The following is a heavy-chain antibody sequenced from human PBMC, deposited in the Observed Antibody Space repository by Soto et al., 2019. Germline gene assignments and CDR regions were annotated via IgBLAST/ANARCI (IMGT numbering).Heavy chain of an antibody. CDR2: INPTRSMT. V-gene: IGHV1-46*01. CDR1: GYSFITSYH. CDR3: ARETWYEHDAFDI. J-gene: IGHJ3*02. D-gene: IGHD6-13*01. Sequence: QVQLVQSGAEVKKPGASVKVACKATGYSFITSYHMHWVRQAPGQALEWKGIINPTRSMTRYSQKCQDSRSMTRDPSTATDYRELSNLTSEVTAVYFCARETWYEHDAFDIRGLGTRVTVPS.